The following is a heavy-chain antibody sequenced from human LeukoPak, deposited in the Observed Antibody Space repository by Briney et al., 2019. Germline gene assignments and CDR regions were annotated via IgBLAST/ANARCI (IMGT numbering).Heavy chain of an antibody. Sequence: GASVKVSCKASGYTFGGYFIHWVRQAPGQGLEWMGWISAYSGNTSYAQKFQGRVTMTTDTSTNTAHLDLKNLRSDDTALYYCARGSRIKVAGTSLDHWGQGTLVTVSS. J-gene: IGHJ4*02. V-gene: IGHV1-18*04. CDR3: ARGSRIKVAGTSLDH. CDR1: GYTFGGYF. D-gene: IGHD6-19*01. CDR2: ISAYSGNT.